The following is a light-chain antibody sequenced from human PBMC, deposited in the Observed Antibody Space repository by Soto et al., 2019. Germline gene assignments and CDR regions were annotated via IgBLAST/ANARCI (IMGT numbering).Light chain of an antibody. V-gene: IGKV3-20*01. CDR1: QSVSSSY. Sequence: EIVLTHSPGTLSLSPGERATLPCRASQSVSSSYLAWYQQKPGQAPRLRIYGASNRATGIPDRFSGSGSGTEFTLTISSLQPDDFATYYCQQYNGYSTWTFGQGTKVDIK. CDR3: QQYNGYSTWT. J-gene: IGKJ1*01. CDR2: GAS.